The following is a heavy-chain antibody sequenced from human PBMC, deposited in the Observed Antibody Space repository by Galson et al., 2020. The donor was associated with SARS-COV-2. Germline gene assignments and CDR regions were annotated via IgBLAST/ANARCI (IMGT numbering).Heavy chain of an antibody. V-gene: IGHV3-33*08. J-gene: IGHJ2*01. CDR3: ARDINSWYFDL. CDR2: IWYDGSKK. D-gene: IGHD1-20*01. CDR1: EFKFSNYG. Sequence: SLRLSCAASEFKFSNYGMHWIRLAPGKGLEWVAVIWYDGSKKYYADSVKGRFTISRDNLQNTLYLQMNTLRAEDTAVYYCARDINSWYFDLWGRGTLVTVSS.